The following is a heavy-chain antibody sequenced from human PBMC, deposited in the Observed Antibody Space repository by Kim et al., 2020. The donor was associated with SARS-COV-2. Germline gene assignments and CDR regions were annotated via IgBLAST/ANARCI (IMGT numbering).Heavy chain of an antibody. Sequence: GESLKISCKGSGYSFTSYWIGWVRQMPGKGLEWMGIIYPGDSDTRYSPSFQGQVTISADKSIGTAYLQWSSLKASDTAMYYCASSYNWNGGAFDIWGQGTMVTVSS. CDR2: IYPGDSDT. V-gene: IGHV5-51*01. D-gene: IGHD1-1*01. CDR1: GYSFTSYW. CDR3: ASSYNWNGGAFDI. J-gene: IGHJ3*02.